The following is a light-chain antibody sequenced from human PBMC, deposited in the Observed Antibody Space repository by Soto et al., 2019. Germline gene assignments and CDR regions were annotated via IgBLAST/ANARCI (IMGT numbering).Light chain of an antibody. V-gene: IGKV3-15*01. CDR2: GAS. Sequence: DIVMTQSPATLSVSPWERATLSCRASQSVSSNLAWYQQKPGQAPRLLIYGASTRATGIPARFSGSGSGTEFTLTISSLQSEDFAVYYCQQYNNWQGTFGQGTKVDIK. CDR3: QQYNNWQGT. CDR1: QSVSSN. J-gene: IGKJ1*01.